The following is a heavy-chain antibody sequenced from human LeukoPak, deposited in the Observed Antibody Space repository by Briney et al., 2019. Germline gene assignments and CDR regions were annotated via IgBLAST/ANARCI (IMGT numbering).Heavy chain of an antibody. Sequence: GGSLRLSCAASGSTFSTYSMTWVRQGPGKGLEWVSSIYPSGDSTFYADSVKGRFTISRDNSKNTLYLQMSSLRTEDTAMYYCAKDVVPDSGWDLDYWGQGTLVTVSS. CDR1: GSTFSTYS. D-gene: IGHD6-19*01. CDR2: IYPSGDST. V-gene: IGHV3-23*01. CDR3: AKDVVPDSGWDLDY. J-gene: IGHJ4*02.